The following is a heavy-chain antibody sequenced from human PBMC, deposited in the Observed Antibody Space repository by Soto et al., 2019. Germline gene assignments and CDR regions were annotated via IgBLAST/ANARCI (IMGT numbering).Heavy chain of an antibody. CDR1: GGSFSGYY. J-gene: IGHJ4*02. CDR3: ARGPVVVAAIDY. D-gene: IGHD2-15*01. CDR2: SNHSGST. Sequence: QVQLQQWGAGLLKPSETLSLTCAVYGGSFSGYYWSWIRQPPGKGLEWIGESNHSGSTNHNPPLKSRVTMSVDTSKNQLSLELSSVTAADTAVYYCARGPVVVAAIDYWGQGTLVTVSS. V-gene: IGHV4-34*01.